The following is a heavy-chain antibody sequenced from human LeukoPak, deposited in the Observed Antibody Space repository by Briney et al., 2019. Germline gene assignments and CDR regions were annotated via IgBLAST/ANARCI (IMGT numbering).Heavy chain of an antibody. CDR3: ARVAKERVGGVYYFDY. J-gene: IGHJ4*02. V-gene: IGHV3-13*01. CDR1: GSTFSDYD. CDR2: IGTAGDT. Sequence: GGTLRLSCAASGSTFSDYDMHWVRQATGKGLEWVSAIGTAGDTYYTGSVKGRFTISRENAKNSLYLQMNSLRAGDTAVYYCARVAKERVGGVYYFDYWGQGTLVTVSS. D-gene: IGHD1-1*01.